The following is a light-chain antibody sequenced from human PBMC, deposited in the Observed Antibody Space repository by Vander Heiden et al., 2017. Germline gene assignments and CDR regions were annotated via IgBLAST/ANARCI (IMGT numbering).Light chain of an antibody. V-gene: IGKV1-39*01. CDR3: QQKDSTPKT. CDR1: QSIRSY. CDR2: AAS. Sequence: IHVPHSPSSLSASVGDSATIPCRASQSIRSYLNWYQQKPGKAPKLLIYAASSLQSGVPSRFSGSGSGTEFTLTISRLQPEDLATYYCQQKDSTPKTFGQGTKVEIK. J-gene: IGKJ1*01.